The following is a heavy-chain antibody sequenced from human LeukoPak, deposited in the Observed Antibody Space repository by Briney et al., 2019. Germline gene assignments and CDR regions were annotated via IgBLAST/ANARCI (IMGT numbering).Heavy chain of an antibody. V-gene: IGHV3-30-3*01. CDR1: GFTFSSYA. Sequence: GGSLRLSCAASGFTFSSYAMHWVRQAPGKGLEWVAVISYDGSNKYYADSVKGRFTISRDNSKNTLYLQMNCLRAEDTAVYYCARALTVATGITWGQGTLVTVSS. CDR2: ISYDGSNK. J-gene: IGHJ5*02. CDR3: ARALTVATGIT. D-gene: IGHD5-12*01.